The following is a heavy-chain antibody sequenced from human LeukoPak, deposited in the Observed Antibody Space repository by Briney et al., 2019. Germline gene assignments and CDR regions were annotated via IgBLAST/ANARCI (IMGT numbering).Heavy chain of an antibody. D-gene: IGHD3-10*01. V-gene: IGHV3-23*01. CDR1: GFTFSSYA. CDR3: ARDPYYYGSGIHDY. CDR2: ISGSGGST. J-gene: IGHJ4*02. Sequence: GGSLRLSCAASGFTFSSYAMSWVRQAPGKGLEWVSAISGSGGSTYYADSVEGRFTISRDNSKNTLYLQMNSLRAEDTAVYYCARDPYYYGSGIHDYWGQGTLVTVSS.